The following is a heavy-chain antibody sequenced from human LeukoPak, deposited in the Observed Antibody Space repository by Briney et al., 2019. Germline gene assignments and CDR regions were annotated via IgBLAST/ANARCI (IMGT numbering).Heavy chain of an antibody. D-gene: IGHD5-12*01. CDR3: ARQVAYSGYDRNTIDY. Sequence: SETLSLTCTVSGGSISSSSYYWGWIRQPPGKGLEWIGGIYYRGSTYYNPSLKSRVTISVDTSKNQFSLKLSSVTAADTAVYYCARQVAYSGYDRNTIDYWGQGTLVTVSS. V-gene: IGHV4-39*01. CDR2: IYYRGST. J-gene: IGHJ4*02. CDR1: GGSISSSSYY.